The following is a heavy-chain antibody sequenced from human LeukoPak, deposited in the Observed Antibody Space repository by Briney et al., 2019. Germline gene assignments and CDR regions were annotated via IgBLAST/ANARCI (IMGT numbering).Heavy chain of an antibody. J-gene: IGHJ4*02. Sequence: PGGSLRLSCAASGFIFSNAWLAWVRQAPGKRREWIGRIRSKADGGTIDYADPVKGRFTISRDDSADTLFLQINGLETEDTAVYYCTADFGQGTLDDWGQGTLVTVSS. CDR1: GFIFSNAW. D-gene: IGHD3-10*01. CDR3: TADFGQGTLDD. CDR2: IRSKADGGTI. V-gene: IGHV3-15*01.